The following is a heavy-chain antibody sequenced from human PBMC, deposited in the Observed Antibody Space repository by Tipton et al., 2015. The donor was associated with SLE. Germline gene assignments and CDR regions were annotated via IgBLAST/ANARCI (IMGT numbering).Heavy chain of an antibody. Sequence: TLSLTCTVSGGSISSYYWSWLRQPPGKGLEWIGYIYYSGSTNYNPSLKSRVTISVDTSKNQFSLKLSSVTAADTAVYYCARHGDSLMPPDYWGQGTLVTVSS. J-gene: IGHJ4*02. CDR2: IYYSGST. CDR3: ARHGDSLMPPDY. V-gene: IGHV4-59*08. CDR1: GGSISSYY. D-gene: IGHD2-2*01.